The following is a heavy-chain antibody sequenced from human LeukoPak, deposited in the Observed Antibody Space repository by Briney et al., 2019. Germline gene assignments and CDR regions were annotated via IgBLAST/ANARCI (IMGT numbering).Heavy chain of an antibody. CDR2: ISSSSSYI. J-gene: IGHJ4*02. CDR3: ARDHYSGSGSYGPI. V-gene: IGHV3-21*01. CDR1: GFTFSSYS. Sequence: GGSLRLSCAASGFTFSSYSMNWVRQAPGKGLEWVSTISSSSSYIYYADSVKGRFTISRDNAKNSLYLQMNSLRAEDTAVYYCARDHYSGSGSYGPIGGQGTLVTVSS. D-gene: IGHD3-10*01.